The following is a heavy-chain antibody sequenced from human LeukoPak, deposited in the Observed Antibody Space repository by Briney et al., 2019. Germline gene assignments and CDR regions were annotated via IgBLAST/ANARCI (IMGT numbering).Heavy chain of an antibody. D-gene: IGHD1/OR15-1a*01. V-gene: IGHV3-48*03. Sequence: GGSLRLSCAASGFTFSSYEMNWVRQAPGKGLEWVSYISSSGSTIYYADSVKGRFTISRDNAKNSLYLQMNSLRAEDTAVYYCARVGPEQLDYWGQDTLVTVSS. CDR1: GFTFSSYE. CDR3: ARVGPEQLDY. J-gene: IGHJ4*01. CDR2: ISSSGSTI.